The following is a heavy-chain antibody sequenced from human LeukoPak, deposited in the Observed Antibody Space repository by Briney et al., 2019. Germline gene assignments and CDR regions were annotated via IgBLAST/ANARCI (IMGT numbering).Heavy chain of an antibody. CDR2: MNPNSGNT. D-gene: IGHD2-2*01. V-gene: IGHV1-8*01. Sequence: ASVKVSCTASGYTFTSYDINWVRQATGQGLEWMGWMNPNSGNTGYAQKFQGRVTMTRITSISTAYMELSSLRSEDTAVYYCARAADIVVVPAAKHYYYYMDVWGKGTTVTVSS. CDR3: ARAADIVVVPAAKHYYYYMDV. CDR1: GYTFTSYD. J-gene: IGHJ6*03.